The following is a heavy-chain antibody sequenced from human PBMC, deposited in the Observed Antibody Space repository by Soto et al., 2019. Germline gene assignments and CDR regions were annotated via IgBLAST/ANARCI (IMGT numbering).Heavy chain of an antibody. CDR2: SFYTGIT. CDR1: GGSISGHY. D-gene: IGHD6-19*01. J-gene: IGHJ4*02. Sequence: QVQLQESGPGLVKTSGTLSLTCTVSGGSISGHYWIWIRQSPGKGLEWIGYSFYTGITNYNPSLKSRVTLSVVTSKDQFSLRLNSVTAADTAVYYCARVGSSGWSPDYWGQGTLVNVSS. CDR3: ARVGSSGWSPDY. V-gene: IGHV4-59*11.